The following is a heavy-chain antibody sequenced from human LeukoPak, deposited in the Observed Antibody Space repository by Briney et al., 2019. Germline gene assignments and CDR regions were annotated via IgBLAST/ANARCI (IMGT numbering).Heavy chain of an antibody. CDR2: INHSGGT. Sequence: SETLSLTCAVYGGSLSGYYWSWIRQPPGKGLEWIGEINHSGGTNYNPSLKSRVTISVDTSKNQFSLKLSSVTAADTAVYYCARLRRITMIVNWYFDLWGRGTLVTVSS. D-gene: IGHD3-22*01. V-gene: IGHV4-34*01. CDR1: GGSLSGYY. CDR3: ARLRRITMIVNWYFDL. J-gene: IGHJ2*01.